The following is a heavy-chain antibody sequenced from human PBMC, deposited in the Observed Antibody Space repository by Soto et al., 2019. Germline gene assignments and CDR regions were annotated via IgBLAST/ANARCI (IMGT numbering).Heavy chain of an antibody. CDR1: GFTFSNAW. V-gene: IGHV3-15*01. CDR2: IKSKINGGTT. J-gene: IGHJ4*02. CDR3: TTYDYVSASDGIRWAY. D-gene: IGHD3-16*01. Sequence: EVQLVESGGGLVKPGGSLRLACAASGFTFSNAWMSWVRQAPGKGLEWVARIKSKINGGTTDHAAPVKGRFTISRDDSKNTLYLQMDSLQIEDTAVYYCTTYDYVSASDGIRWAYWGQGALVTVSS.